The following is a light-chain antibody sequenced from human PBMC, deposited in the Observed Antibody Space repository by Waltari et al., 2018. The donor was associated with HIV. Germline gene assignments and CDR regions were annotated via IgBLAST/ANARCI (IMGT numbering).Light chain of an antibody. J-gene: IGKJ1*01. CDR1: QTIRSNY. Sequence: EIVLTQSPGTLSLSPGSRATLPCRASQTIRSNYIAWYQHKFGQAPRLLIYGASSRATGIPDRFSGSGSGTNFTLTISRLEPGDFGVYYCQQYVRSPRTFGRGTKVEI. CDR3: QQYVRSPRT. CDR2: GAS. V-gene: IGKV3-20*01.